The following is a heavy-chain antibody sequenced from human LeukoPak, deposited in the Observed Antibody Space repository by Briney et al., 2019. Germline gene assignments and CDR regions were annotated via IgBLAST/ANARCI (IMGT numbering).Heavy chain of an antibody. CDR1: GYTFTGYY. J-gene: IGHJ6*03. CDR2: INPNSGGT. Sequence: ASVKVSCKASGYTFTGYYMHWVRQAPGQGLEWMGWINPNSGGTNYAQKFQGRVTMTRDTSISTAYMELSRLRSDDTAVYYCARDGGTWNHDYYMDVWGKGTTVTVSS. CDR3: ARDGGTWNHDYYMDV. D-gene: IGHD1-14*01. V-gene: IGHV1-2*02.